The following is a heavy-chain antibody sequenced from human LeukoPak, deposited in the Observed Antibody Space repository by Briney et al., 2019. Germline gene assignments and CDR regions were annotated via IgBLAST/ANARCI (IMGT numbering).Heavy chain of an antibody. D-gene: IGHD1-1*01. CDR2: ISAYNGNT. V-gene: IGHV1-18*01. J-gene: IGHJ4*02. CDR3: AVVLYNWNDHPDDY. CDR1: GYTFTNYG. Sequence: ASVKVSCKASGYTFTNYGISWVRQAPGQGPEWMGWISAYNGNTNYAQKFQGRVTMTTDTSTSTAYMELRSLRSDDTAVYYCAVVLYNWNDHPDDYWGQGTLVTVSS.